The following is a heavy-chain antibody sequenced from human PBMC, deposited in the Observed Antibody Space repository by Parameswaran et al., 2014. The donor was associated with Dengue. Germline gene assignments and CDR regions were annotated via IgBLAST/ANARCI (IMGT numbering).Heavy chain of an antibody. Sequence: RWIRQPPGKGLEWIGYIYYSGSTYYNPSLKSRVTISVDTSKNQFSLKLSSVTAADTAVYYCARGSRNRGFIDYWGQGTLVTVSS. J-gene: IGHJ4*02. V-gene: IGHV4-30-4*01. D-gene: IGHD2/OR15-2a*01. CDR3: ARGSRNRGFIDY. CDR2: IYYSGST.